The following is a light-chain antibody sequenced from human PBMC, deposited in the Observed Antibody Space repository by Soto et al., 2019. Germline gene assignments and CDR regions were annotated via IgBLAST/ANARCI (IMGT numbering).Light chain of an antibody. CDR1: SNDFGGYDY. J-gene: IGLJ1*01. V-gene: IGLV2-14*03. CDR3: SSYTSSSTLV. CDR2: DVS. Sequence: QSALTQPASVSGSPGQSITISCTGTSNDFGGYDYVSWYQHHPGKAPKLMIYDVSNRPSGVSNRFSAAKSGNTASLTISGLQAEDEADYYCSSYTSSSTLVFGTGTKLTVL.